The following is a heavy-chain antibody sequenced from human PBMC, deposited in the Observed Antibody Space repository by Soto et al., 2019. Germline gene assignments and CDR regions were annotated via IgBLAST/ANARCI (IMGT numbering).Heavy chain of an antibody. CDR1: GGSISSYY. D-gene: IGHD1-26*01. CDR3: ARLGRRYNWFDP. Sequence: SETLSLTCTVSGGSISSYYWSWIRQPPGKGLEWIGYIYYSGSTNYNPSLKSRVTISVDTSKNQFFLKLSSVTAADTAVYYCARLGRRYNWFDPWGQGTLVTVSS. CDR2: IYYSGST. J-gene: IGHJ5*02. V-gene: IGHV4-59*08.